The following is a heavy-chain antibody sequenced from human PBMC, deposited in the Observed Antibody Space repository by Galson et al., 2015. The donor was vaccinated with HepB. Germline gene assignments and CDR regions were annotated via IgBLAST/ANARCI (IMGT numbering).Heavy chain of an antibody. D-gene: IGHD3-10*01. CDR2: ITPFNGNT. Sequence: SVKVSCKASGYTFTYRYLHWVRQAPGQALEWMGWITPFNGNTNYAQKFQDRVTITRDRSMSTAYMELSSLRSEDTAMYYCASSKRGVIINKAPFDYWGQGTLVTVSS. V-gene: IGHV1-45*02. J-gene: IGHJ4*02. CDR1: GYTFTYRY. CDR3: ASSKRGVIINKAPFDY.